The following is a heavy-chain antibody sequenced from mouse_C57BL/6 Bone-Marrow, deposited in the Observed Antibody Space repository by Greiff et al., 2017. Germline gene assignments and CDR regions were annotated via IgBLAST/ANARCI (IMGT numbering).Heavy chain of an antibody. CDR2: IHPSDGDT. V-gene: IGHV1-74*01. CDR3: AIHDYDWFAY. D-gene: IGHD2-4*01. CDR1: GYTFTSYW. J-gene: IGHJ3*01. Sequence: VQLQQSGAELVKPGASVKVSCKASGYTFTSYWMHWVKQRPGQGLEWIGRIHPSDGDTNYNQKFKGKATLTVDKSSSTAYMQLSSLTSEDSAVYYCAIHDYDWFAYWGQGTLVTVSA.